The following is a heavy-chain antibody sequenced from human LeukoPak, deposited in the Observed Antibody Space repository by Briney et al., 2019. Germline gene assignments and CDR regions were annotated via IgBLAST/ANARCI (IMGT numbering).Heavy chain of an antibody. CDR2: INPNSGGT. CDR1: GYTFTGYY. V-gene: IGHV1-2*02. D-gene: IGHD2-15*01. J-gene: IGHJ6*03. Sequence: ASVKVSCKASGYTFTGYYMHWVRQAPGQGLEWMGWINPNSGGTNYAQKFQGRVTMTRDTSISTAYMELSRLRSDDTAVYYCARSPNCSGGSCNPRNYYYYMDVWGKGTTVTVSS. CDR3: ARSPNCSGGSCNPRNYYYYMDV.